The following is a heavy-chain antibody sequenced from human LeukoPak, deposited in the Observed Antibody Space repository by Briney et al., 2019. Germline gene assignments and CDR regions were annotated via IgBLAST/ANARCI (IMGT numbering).Heavy chain of an antibody. J-gene: IGHJ4*02. V-gene: IGHV3-30*04. CDR1: GFTFSGYA. Sequence: GGSLRLSCAASGFTFSGYAMHWVRQAPGKGLEWVAVISYDGSNKYYADSVKGRFTISRDNSKNTLYLQMNSLRAEDTAVYYCARTLIAVAAPGYFDYWGQGTLVTVSS. D-gene: IGHD6-19*01. CDR3: ARTLIAVAAPGYFDY. CDR2: ISYDGSNK.